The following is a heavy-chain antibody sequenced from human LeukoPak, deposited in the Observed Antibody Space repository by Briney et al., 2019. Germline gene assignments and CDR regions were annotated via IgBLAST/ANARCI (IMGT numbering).Heavy chain of an antibody. CDR2: IYYRGST. V-gene: IGHV4-59*08. D-gene: IGHD1-26*01. CDR3: ARHLGPHSGSYILFDY. CDR1: GGSISSYY. Sequence: SETLSLTCTVSGGSISSYYWSWIRQPPGKGLEWIGYIYYRGSTNYNPSLKSRVTISVDTSKNQFSLKLSSVTAADTAVYYCARHLGPHSGSYILFDYWGQGTLVTVSS. J-gene: IGHJ4*02.